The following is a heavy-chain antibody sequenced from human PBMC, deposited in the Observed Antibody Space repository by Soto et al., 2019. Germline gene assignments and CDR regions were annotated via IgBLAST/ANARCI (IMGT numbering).Heavy chain of an antibody. D-gene: IGHD1-7*01. CDR1: GGTFSSYA. CDR3: ARSVLPNWNYVHGAFDI. V-gene: IGHV1-69*13. J-gene: IGHJ3*02. CDR2: IIPIFGTA. Sequence: SVKVSCKXSGGTFSSYAISWVRQAPGQGLEWMGGIIPIFGTANYAQKFRGRVTITADESTSTAYMELSSLRSEDTAVYYCARSVLPNWNYVHGAFDIWGQGTMVTVSS.